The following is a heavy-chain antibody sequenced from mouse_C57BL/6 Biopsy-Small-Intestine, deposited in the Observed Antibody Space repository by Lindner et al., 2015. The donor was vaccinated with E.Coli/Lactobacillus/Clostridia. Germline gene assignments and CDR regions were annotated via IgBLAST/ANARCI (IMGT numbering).Heavy chain of an antibody. Sequence: VQLQESGPELVKPGASVKISCKASGYAFSSSWMNWVRQRPGKGLEWIGRIFPEDEDTNFNEKFKGKATLTADKSSSTAYMQFSSLTSEDSAVYFCARAYYSTWHFDVWGTGTTVTVSS. CDR3: ARAYYSTWHFDV. CDR2: IFPEDEDT. J-gene: IGHJ1*03. CDR1: GYAFSSSW. V-gene: IGHV1-82*01. D-gene: IGHD2-5*01.